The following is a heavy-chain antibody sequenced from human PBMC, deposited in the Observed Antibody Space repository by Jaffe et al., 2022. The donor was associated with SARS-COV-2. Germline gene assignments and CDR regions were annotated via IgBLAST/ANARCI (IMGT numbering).Heavy chain of an antibody. V-gene: IGHV2-5*02. CDR2: IYWDDDK. J-gene: IGHJ6*02. Sequence: QITLKESGPTLVKPTQTLTLTCTFSGFSLSTSGVGVGWIRQPPGKALEWLALIYWDDDKRYSPSLKSRLTITKDTSKNQVVLTMTNMDPVDTATYYCAHRAHGPYYYYYYGMDVWGQGTTVTVSS. CDR1: GFSLSTSGVG. CDR3: AHRAHGPYYYYYYGMDV.